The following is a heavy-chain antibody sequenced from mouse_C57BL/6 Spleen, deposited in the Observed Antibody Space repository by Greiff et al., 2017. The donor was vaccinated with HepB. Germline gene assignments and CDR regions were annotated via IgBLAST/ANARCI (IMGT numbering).Heavy chain of an antibody. Sequence: VKLKQSGAELVKPGASVKISCKASGYAFSSYWMNWVKQRPGKGLEWIGQIYPGDGDTNYNGKFKGKATLTADKSSSTAYMQLISLTSSDSAVYCGARYGFDYYGSSSRYCDVWGTGTTVTVSS. D-gene: IGHD1-1*01. CDR3: ARYGFDYYGSSSRYCDV. J-gene: IGHJ1*03. CDR2: IYPGDGDT. V-gene: IGHV1-80*01. CDR1: GYAFSSYW.